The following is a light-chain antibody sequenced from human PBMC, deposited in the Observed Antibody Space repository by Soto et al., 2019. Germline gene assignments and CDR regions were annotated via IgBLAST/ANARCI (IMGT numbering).Light chain of an antibody. CDR1: QSVSSSY. J-gene: IGKJ2*01. V-gene: IGKV3-20*01. Sequence: EIVLTQSPGTLSLSPGEGATLSCRASQSVSSSYFAWYQQKPGQAPRLLIYGASSRATGIPDRFSGSGSGTDFTLTISRLEPEDFAVYYCQQYGSSSYTFGQGTKLEIK. CDR3: QQYGSSSYT. CDR2: GAS.